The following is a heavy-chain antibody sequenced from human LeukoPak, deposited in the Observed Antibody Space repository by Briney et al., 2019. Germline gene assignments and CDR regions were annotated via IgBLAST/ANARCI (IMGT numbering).Heavy chain of an antibody. D-gene: IGHD2-2*01. CDR1: GDSISTYY. Sequence: SETLSLTCIVSGDSISTYYWSWIRQPAGKGLEWIGRIYTSGTTNNNPSLKSRVTMSVDTSKNQFSLKLSSVTAADTAVYYCARDPYRDNWFDPWGQGTLVTVSS. V-gene: IGHV4-4*07. CDR3: ARDPYRDNWFDP. J-gene: IGHJ5*02. CDR2: IYTSGTT.